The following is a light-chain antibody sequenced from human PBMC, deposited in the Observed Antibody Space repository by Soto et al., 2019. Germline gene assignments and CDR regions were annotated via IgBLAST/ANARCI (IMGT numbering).Light chain of an antibody. CDR2: GAS. CDR1: QSVSSN. V-gene: IGKV3-15*01. CDR3: QQYNNWPPWT. Sequence: EIVMTQSPATLSVSPGERATLSCRASQSVSSNLAWYQQKPGQAPRLLIYGASTRATGIPARFSGSGSGTKFTLTITSLQSEDFAVYYGQQYNNWPPWTFGQGTKVEIK. J-gene: IGKJ1*01.